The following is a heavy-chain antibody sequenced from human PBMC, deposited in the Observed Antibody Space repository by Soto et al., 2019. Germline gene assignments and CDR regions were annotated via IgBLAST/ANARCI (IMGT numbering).Heavy chain of an antibody. CDR3: ATHPPLLWSGYSYPKRYNWFDP. CDR1: GYTLTELS. D-gene: IGHD3-3*01. CDR2: FDPEDGET. J-gene: IGHJ5*02. Sequence: ASVKVSCKVSGYTLTELSMHWVRQAPGKGLEWMGGFDPEDGETIYAQKFQGRVTMTEDTSTDTAYMELGSLRSEDTAVYYCATHPPLLWSGYSYPKRYNWFDPWGQGTLVTVSS. V-gene: IGHV1-24*01.